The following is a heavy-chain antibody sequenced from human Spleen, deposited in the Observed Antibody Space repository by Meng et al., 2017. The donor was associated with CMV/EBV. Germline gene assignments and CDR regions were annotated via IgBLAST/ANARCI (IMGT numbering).Heavy chain of an antibody. D-gene: IGHD3-3*01. V-gene: IGHV4-59*01. CDR2: IYYSGST. CDR1: DGSISRYY. J-gene: IGHJ6*02. Sequence: SETLSLTCTVSDGSISRYYWSWIRQPPGKGLEWIGSIYYSGSTNYNPSLKSRVTISLDTSKNHFSLNLTSVTAADTAVYYCARGGGYDFWSGRYGLDVWGQGTTVTVSS. CDR3: ARGGGYDFWSGRYGLDV.